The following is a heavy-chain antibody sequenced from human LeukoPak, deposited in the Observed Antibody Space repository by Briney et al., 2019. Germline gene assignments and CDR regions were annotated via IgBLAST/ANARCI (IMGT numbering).Heavy chain of an antibody. CDR2: MNTNSGNT. CDR1: GYTFTSYD. J-gene: IGHJ4*02. Sequence: GASVKVSCKASGYTFTSYDINWVRQATGQGLEWMGWMNTNSGNTGYAQKFQGRVTMTRNTSISTAYMELRSLRSEDTAVYYCARAHPENEADYWGQGTLVTVSS. CDR3: ARAHPENEADY. V-gene: IGHV1-8*01.